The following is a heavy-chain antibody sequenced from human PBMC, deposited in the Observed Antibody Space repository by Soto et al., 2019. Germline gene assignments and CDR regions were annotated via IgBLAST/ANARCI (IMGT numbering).Heavy chain of an antibody. CDR1: GFTSSSYS. Sequence: GGSLRLSCAASGFTSSSYSMNWVRQAPGKGLEWVSSISSSSSYIYYADSVKGRFTISRDNAKNSLYLQMNSLRAEDTAVYYCASSRMIVVVIDYWGQGTLVTVSS. V-gene: IGHV3-21*01. D-gene: IGHD3-22*01. J-gene: IGHJ4*02. CDR3: ASSRMIVVVIDY. CDR2: ISSSSSYI.